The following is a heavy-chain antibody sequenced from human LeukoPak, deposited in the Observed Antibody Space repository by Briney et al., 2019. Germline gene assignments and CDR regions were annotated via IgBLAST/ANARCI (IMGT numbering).Heavy chain of an antibody. CDR1: GGTFSSYA. D-gene: IGHD6-19*01. CDR2: IIPIFGTA. Sequence: ASVKVSCKASGGTFSSYAISWVRQAPGQGLEWMGGIIPIFGTANYAQKFQGRVTFTTNESTSTAYMELSSLRSEDTAVYYCAGNSEIAVAGTWGFDYWGQGTLVTVSS. V-gene: IGHV1-69*05. J-gene: IGHJ4*02. CDR3: AGNSEIAVAGTWGFDY.